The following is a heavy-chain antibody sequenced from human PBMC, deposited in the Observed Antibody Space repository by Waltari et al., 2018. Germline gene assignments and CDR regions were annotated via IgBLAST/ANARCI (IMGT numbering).Heavy chain of an antibody. CDR2: INPNSGGT. CDR1: GGTFSSYA. J-gene: IGHJ4*02. D-gene: IGHD6-13*01. Sequence: QVQLVQSGAEVKKPGSSVKVSCKASGGTFSSYAISWVRQAPGQGLEWMGRINPNSGGTNYAQKFQGRVTMTRDTSISTAYMELSRLRSDDTAVYYCAREGYSSSWYADYWGQGTLVTVSS. V-gene: IGHV1-2*06. CDR3: AREGYSSSWYADY.